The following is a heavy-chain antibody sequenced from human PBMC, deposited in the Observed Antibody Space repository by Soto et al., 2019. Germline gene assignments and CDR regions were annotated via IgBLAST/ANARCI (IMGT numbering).Heavy chain of an antibody. J-gene: IGHJ3*02. CDR3: ARQYDYVWGSYRHPKAFDI. CDR2: IYYSGST. Sequence: SETLSLTCTVSGGSISSSSYYWGWIRQPPGKGLEWIGSIYYSGSTYYNPSLKSRVTISVDTSKNQFSLKLSSVTAADTAVYYCARQYDYVWGSYRHPKAFDIWGQGTMVTVSS. D-gene: IGHD3-16*02. V-gene: IGHV4-39*01. CDR1: GGSISSSSYY.